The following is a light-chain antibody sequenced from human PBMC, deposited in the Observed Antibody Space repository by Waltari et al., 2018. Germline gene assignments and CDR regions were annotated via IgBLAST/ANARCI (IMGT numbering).Light chain of an antibody. CDR2: DVT. CDR3: CSYAGKYTSV. V-gene: IGLV2-11*01. CDR1: SSDIGGYNY. Sequence: QSALTQPRSVSGSPGQSVTLSCTGTSSDIGGYNYVSVYQQHPGKVPKLIFFDVTKRPSGVPARLSGAKAGNTASLTSSGLQAGDEAFYFCCSYAGKYTSVFGAGTKVTVL. J-gene: IGLJ2*01.